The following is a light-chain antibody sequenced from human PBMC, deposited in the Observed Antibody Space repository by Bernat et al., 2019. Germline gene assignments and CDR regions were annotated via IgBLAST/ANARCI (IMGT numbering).Light chain of an antibody. CDR3: LQTNSYSYT. J-gene: IGKJ5*01. CDR2: GAS. V-gene: IGKV1-9*01. Sequence: DIQLTQSPPFLSASVGDRVTITCRASQVIGTYLAWYQQKPGKAPNLLIYGASTLPTGVPSRFSGSGSGTEFTLTIRSLRPEDVATYPCLQTNSYSYTFGQGTRLEIK. CDR1: QVIGTY.